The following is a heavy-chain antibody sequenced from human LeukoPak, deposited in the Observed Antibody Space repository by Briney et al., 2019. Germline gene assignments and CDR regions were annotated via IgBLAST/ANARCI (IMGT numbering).Heavy chain of an antibody. V-gene: IGHV3-53*01. CDR3: ARGFEYSHGSGTSYYFDF. J-gene: IGHJ4*02. Sequence: PGGSLKLSCAASGFIVSNFYMTGVRRAPGKGLEWVSVVYPVGATFNADSVKGRFTISRDNSKNTVFLQMSSLRAEDTAIYYCARGFEYSHGSGTSYYFDFWGQGTLVTVSS. D-gene: IGHD3-10*01. CDR2: VYPVGAT. CDR1: GFIVSNFY.